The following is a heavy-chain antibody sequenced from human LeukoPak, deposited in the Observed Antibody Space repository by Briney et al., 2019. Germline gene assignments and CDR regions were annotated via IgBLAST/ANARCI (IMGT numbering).Heavy chain of an antibody. J-gene: IGHJ6*02. V-gene: IGHV4-34*01. D-gene: IGHD3-10*01. CDR2: INHSGST. CDR3: ARQEKYYYGSGSYYKRALMDV. CDR1: GGSFSGYY. Sequence: PSETLSLTCAVYGGSFSGYYWSWIRQPPGKGLEWIGEINHSGSTNYNPSLKSRVTISVDTSKNQFSLKLSSVTAADTAVYYCARQEKYYYGSGSYYKRALMDVWGQGTTVTVSS.